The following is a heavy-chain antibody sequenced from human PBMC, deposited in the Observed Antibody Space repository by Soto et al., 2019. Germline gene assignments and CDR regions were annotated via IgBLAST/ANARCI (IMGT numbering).Heavy chain of an antibody. CDR1: GFTFKIYA. D-gene: IGHD3-16*02. CDR2: ISFDGDKT. Sequence: GGSLRLSCAASGFTFKIYALHWVRQAPGKGLEWVAVISFDGDKTYYADSVKGRFTISRDNFKNTLSLQMNNLGIEDAGLYFCAREDDYNYRYFNYGLDVWGQGTTVTVSS. V-gene: IGHV3-30-3*01. CDR3: AREDDYNYRYFNYGLDV. J-gene: IGHJ6*02.